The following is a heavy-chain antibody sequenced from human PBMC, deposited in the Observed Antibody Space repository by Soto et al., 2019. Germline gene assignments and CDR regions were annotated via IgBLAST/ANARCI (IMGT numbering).Heavy chain of an antibody. J-gene: IGHJ4*02. V-gene: IGHV1-18*01. CDR2: ISAYNGNT. Sequence: QVQLVQSGAEVKKPGASVKVSCKASGYTFTSYGISWVRQAPGQGLEWMGWISAYNGNTNYAQKLQGRVTMTTDTSTRTAYMELRSLRSDDTAVYYCARHEAYCSGGSCAFGYFDYWGQGTLVTVSS. D-gene: IGHD2-15*01. CDR1: GYTFTSYG. CDR3: ARHEAYCSGGSCAFGYFDY.